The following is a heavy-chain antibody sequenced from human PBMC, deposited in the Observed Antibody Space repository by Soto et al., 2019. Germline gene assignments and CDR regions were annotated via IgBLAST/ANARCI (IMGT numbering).Heavy chain of an antibody. D-gene: IGHD2-15*01. CDR1: GFTFSSYA. CDR3: AKSDIVVVVALDYFDY. J-gene: IGHJ4*02. Sequence: GGSLRLSCAASGFTFSSYAMSWVRQAPGKGLEWVSAISGSGGSTYYADSVKGRFTISRDNSKNTLYLQMNSLRAEDTAVYYCAKSDIVVVVALDYFDYWGQGTLVTVSS. CDR2: ISGSGGST. V-gene: IGHV3-23*01.